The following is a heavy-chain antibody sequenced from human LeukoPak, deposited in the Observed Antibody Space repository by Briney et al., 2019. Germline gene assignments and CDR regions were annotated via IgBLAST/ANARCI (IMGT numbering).Heavy chain of an antibody. CDR2: ISSDGGST. D-gene: IGHD6-6*01. CDR1: GFTFSYYA. Sequence: GGSLRLSCAASGFTFSYYAMHWVRQAPGKGLEYVSSISSDGGSTYYANSVKGRFTISRDNSKNMLYLQMGSLSPEDMAVYYCARWVSTSYDAFDIWGQGTMVTVSS. CDR3: ARWVSTSYDAFDI. J-gene: IGHJ3*02. V-gene: IGHV3-64*01.